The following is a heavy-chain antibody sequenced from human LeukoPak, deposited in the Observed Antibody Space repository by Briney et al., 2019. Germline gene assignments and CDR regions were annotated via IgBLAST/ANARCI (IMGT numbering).Heavy chain of an antibody. CDR3: ARSVDIAMVTITPFDY. V-gene: IGHV4-59*01. CDR2: IYYSGST. J-gene: IGHJ4*02. Sequence: PSETLSLTCTVSGGSISSYYWSWIRQPPGKGLEWIGYIYYSGSTNYNPSLKSRVTISVDTSKNQFSLKLSSVTAADTAVYYCARSVDIAMVTITPFDYWGQGTLVTVSS. CDR1: GGSISSYY. D-gene: IGHD5-18*01.